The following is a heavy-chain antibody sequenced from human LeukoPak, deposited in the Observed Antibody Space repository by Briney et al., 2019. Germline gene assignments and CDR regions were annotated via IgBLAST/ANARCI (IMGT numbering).Heavy chain of an antibody. V-gene: IGHV3-74*01. D-gene: IGHD6-19*01. CDR3: ATSMAGFNWFDP. CDR1: GFTFSSNW. CDR2: ISKDGSST. Sequence: LGGSLRLSCAASGFTFSSNWMHWVRQAPGKGLVWVSRISKDGSSTSYADSVKGRFTISRDNAKNTLYLQMSSLRAEDTAVYYCATSMAGFNWFDPWGQGTLVTVSS. J-gene: IGHJ5*02.